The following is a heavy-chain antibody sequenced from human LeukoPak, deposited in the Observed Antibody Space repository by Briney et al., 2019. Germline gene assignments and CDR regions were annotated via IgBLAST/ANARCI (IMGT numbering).Heavy chain of an antibody. Sequence: SETLSLTCTVSGGSISRYYWSWIRQPAGKGLEWIGHIYTSGSTNYNPSLKSRVTMSVDTSKNHFSLNLRSMQASDTAVYYCARAFCVGECFVLHIFFDSWGQGTLVTVSS. D-gene: IGHD2-21*01. CDR1: GGSISRYY. CDR3: ARAFCVGECFVLHIFFDS. J-gene: IGHJ4*02. V-gene: IGHV4-4*07. CDR2: IYTSGST.